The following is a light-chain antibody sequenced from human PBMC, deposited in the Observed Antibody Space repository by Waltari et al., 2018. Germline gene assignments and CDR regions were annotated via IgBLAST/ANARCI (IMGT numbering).Light chain of an antibody. CDR3: QQYGRSSWT. Sequence: EIVLTQSPGTLSLSPGERAALSCRASQSVSSSDLAWYQQKPGQAPRLIIYGASSRATGIPDRFSGSGSGTDFTLAISRLEPEDFAVYYCQQYGRSSWTFGQGTKVE. CDR2: GAS. J-gene: IGKJ1*01. V-gene: IGKV3-20*01. CDR1: QSVSSSD.